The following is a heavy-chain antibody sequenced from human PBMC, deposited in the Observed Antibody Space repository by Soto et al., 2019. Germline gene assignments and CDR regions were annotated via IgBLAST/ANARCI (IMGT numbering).Heavy chain of an antibody. V-gene: IGHV4-30-4*01. CDR1: GGSISSGDYY. J-gene: IGHJ4*02. D-gene: IGHD3-22*01. Sequence: SENLSLTCTVSGGSISSGDYYLSWIRQPPGKGLEWIGYIYYSGSTYYNPSLKSRVTISVDTSKNQFSLKLSSVTAADTAVYYCASVRYYYDRSGYSAYYFDYWGQGTLVTVSS. CDR2: IYYSGST. CDR3: ASVRYYYDRSGYSAYYFDY.